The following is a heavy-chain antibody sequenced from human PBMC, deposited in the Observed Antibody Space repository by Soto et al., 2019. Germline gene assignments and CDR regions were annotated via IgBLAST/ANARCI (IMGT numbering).Heavy chain of an antibody. Sequence: ASVKVSCKASGGTFSSYAISWVRQAPGQGLEWMGGIIPIFGTANYAQKFQGRVTFTADESTSTAYMELSSLRSEDTAVYYCARDLYCSSTSCYNLLGYYGMDVWGQGTTVTVSS. CDR2: IIPIFGTA. V-gene: IGHV1-69*13. CDR1: GGTFSSYA. D-gene: IGHD2-2*02. J-gene: IGHJ6*02. CDR3: ARDLYCSSTSCYNLLGYYGMDV.